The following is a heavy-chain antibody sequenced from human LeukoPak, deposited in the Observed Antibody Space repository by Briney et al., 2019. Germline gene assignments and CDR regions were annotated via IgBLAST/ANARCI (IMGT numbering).Heavy chain of an antibody. V-gene: IGHV1-69*04. CDR1: GGTFSSYT. D-gene: IGHD2-2*01. CDR2: IIPILGIA. J-gene: IGHJ4*02. Sequence: SVKVSCKASGGTFSSYTISWVRQAPGQGLEWMGRIIPILGIANYAQKFQGGVTITADKSTSTAYMELSSLRSEDTAVYYCARDPGRFVVPAAEWGQGTLVTVSS. CDR3: ARDPGRFVVPAAE.